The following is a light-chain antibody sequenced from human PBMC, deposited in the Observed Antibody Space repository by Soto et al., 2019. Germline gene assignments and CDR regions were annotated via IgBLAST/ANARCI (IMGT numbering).Light chain of an antibody. J-gene: IGKJ2*01. V-gene: IGKV1-39*01. CDR2: AAT. Sequence: DIQMTQSPSSLSASLGDRVTITCRASQSTNNYLNWYQQEEGKAPKLLIYAATSLQSGVPSRFSGSGSGTEFTLTISSLQPGDFATYYCQQSYNSPYTFGLGTKVDI. CDR1: QSTNNY. CDR3: QQSYNSPYT.